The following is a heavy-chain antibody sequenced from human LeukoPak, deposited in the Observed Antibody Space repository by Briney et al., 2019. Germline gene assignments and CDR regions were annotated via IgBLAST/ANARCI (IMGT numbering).Heavy chain of an antibody. Sequence: GGSLRLSCAASGFTFSSYAMSWVRQAPGKGLEWVSSISGSSGTSYADSVKGRFPFSRDNSKNKLYLQMNSLRDDDTAVYYCARTAGYNYYYGMGVWGQGTTVTVSS. V-gene: IGHV3-23*01. J-gene: IGHJ6*02. CDR1: GFTFSSYA. CDR2: ISGSSGT. CDR3: ARTAGYNYYYGMGV.